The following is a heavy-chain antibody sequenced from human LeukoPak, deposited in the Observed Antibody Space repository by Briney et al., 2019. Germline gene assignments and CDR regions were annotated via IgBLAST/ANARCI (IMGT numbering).Heavy chain of an antibody. Sequence: ASVKVSCKASGYTFTDQWIHWVRQAPGQGLEWLGWINPNSGGTNYAQKFEGRIAMTTDTSINTGYMEMTRLTSDDTAVYYCARAHSSLRLYHLDYWGQGTLVTVSS. J-gene: IGHJ4*02. D-gene: IGHD6-13*01. CDR3: ARAHSSLRLYHLDY. CDR2: INPNSGGT. CDR1: GYTFTDQW. V-gene: IGHV1-2*02.